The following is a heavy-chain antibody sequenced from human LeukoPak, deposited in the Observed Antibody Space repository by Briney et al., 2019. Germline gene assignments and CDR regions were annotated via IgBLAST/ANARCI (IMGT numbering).Heavy chain of an antibody. D-gene: IGHD5-12*01. J-gene: IGHJ4*02. Sequence: ASETLSLTCTVSGYSISSGYYWGWIRQPPGMGLEWIGSIYHSGSTYYNPSLKSRVTISVDASKNQFSLKLSSVTAADTAVYYCARVGIVATMDYWGQGTLVTVSS. CDR2: IYHSGST. CDR1: GYSISSGYY. V-gene: IGHV4-38-2*02. CDR3: ARVGIVATMDY.